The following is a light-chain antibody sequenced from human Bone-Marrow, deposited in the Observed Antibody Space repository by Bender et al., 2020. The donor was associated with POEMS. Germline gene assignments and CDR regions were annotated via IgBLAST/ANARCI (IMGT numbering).Light chain of an antibody. CDR2: DVS. J-gene: IGLJ2*01. CDR3: SSFTTSNTLL. Sequence: QSALTQPASVSGSPGQSITISCSGTSSDVGGYNYVSWYQQHPGKVPKLMIFDVSHRPSGVSHRFSGSKSGNTASLAISGLQTEDEADYYCSSFTTSNTLLFGGGTKLTVL. CDR1: SSDVGGYNY. V-gene: IGLV2-14*03.